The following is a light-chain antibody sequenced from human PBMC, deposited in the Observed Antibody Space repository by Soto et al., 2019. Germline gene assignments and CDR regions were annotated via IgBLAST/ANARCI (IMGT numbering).Light chain of an antibody. CDR3: QQRSNWPPLT. V-gene: IGKV3-11*01. CDR2: DAS. J-gene: IGKJ4*01. CDR1: QSVGKY. Sequence: EIVLTQSPATLSLSPGERATLSCRASQSVGKYLAWYQQRIGQAPRLLIYDASNRATGVPARFSGSGSGTDFTLTISSLEPEDFAVYYCQQRSNWPPLTFGGGTKVDIK.